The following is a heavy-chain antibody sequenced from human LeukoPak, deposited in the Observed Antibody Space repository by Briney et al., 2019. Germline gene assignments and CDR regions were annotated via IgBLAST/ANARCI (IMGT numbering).Heavy chain of an antibody. CDR1: GGSISTSSHY. Sequence: SETLSLTCTVSGGSISTSSHYWGWIRQPPGKGLEWIGTIYYTGSTYYNPSLKSRVTISVDTSKNQFSLKLTSVTAADTAVYYCARELGGTKDFDCWAREPWSPSPQ. CDR2: IYYTGST. D-gene: IGHD1-14*01. V-gene: IGHV4-39*07. CDR3: ARELGGTKDFDC. J-gene: IGHJ4*02.